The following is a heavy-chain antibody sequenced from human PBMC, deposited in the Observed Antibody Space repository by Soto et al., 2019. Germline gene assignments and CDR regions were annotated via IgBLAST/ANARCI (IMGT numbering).Heavy chain of an antibody. D-gene: IGHD5-18*01. CDR1: GYTLTELS. Sequence: ASVKVSCKVSGYTLTELSMHWVRQAPGKGLEWMGGFDPEDGETIYAQKFQGRVTMTEDTSTDTACMELSSLRSEDTAVYYCATSWIQLWLHPFDYWGQGTLVTVSS. CDR2: FDPEDGET. J-gene: IGHJ4*02. CDR3: ATSWIQLWLHPFDY. V-gene: IGHV1-24*01.